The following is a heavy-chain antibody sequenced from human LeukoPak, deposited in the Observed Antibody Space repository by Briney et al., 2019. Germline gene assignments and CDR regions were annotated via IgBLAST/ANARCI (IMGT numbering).Heavy chain of an antibody. V-gene: IGHV3-23*01. CDR1: GFTFSSYA. Sequence: GGSLRLSCAASGFTFSSYAMTWVRQAPGKGLEWVSAITLSGSTTYYADSVKGRFTISKDTSKNTVYLQMNSLRAEDTAVYFCAKTGSGFYSDWGRGTLVTVSS. CDR3: AKTGSGFYSD. CDR2: ITLSGSTT. J-gene: IGHJ4*02. D-gene: IGHD3-22*01.